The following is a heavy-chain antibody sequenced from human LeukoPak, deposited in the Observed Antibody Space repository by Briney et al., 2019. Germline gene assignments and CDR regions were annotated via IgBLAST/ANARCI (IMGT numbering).Heavy chain of an antibody. CDR2: IKQDGSEK. CDR3: ARGARQWLVPDFDY. Sequence: GGSLRLSCAASGFTFSSYWMSWVRQAPGKGLEWVANIKQDGSEKYYVDSVKGRFTISRDNAKNSLYLQMNSLRAEDTAVYYCARGARQWLVPDFDYWGQGTLSPSPQ. V-gene: IGHV3-7*01. CDR1: GFTFSSYW. D-gene: IGHD6-19*01. J-gene: IGHJ4*02.